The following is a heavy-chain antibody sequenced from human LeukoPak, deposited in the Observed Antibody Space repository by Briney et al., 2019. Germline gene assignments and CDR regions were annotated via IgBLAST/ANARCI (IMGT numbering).Heavy chain of an antibody. CDR3: ARIYDSSGYYGY. J-gene: IGHJ4*02. CDR2: ISDYNGNT. V-gene: IGHV1-18*01. D-gene: IGHD3-22*01. Sequence: ASVKVSCKXSGYTFTSYGISWVRQPPGQGLEWMGWISDYNGNTNYSQKLQGRITMTRDTSTSTVYMELSSLRSEDTAVYYCARIYDSSGYYGYWGQGTLVTVSS. CDR1: GYTFTSYG.